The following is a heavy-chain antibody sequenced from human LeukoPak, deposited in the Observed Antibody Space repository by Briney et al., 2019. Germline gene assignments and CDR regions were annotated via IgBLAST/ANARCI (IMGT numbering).Heavy chain of an antibody. Sequence: PSETLSLTCTVSGGSISSGSDYWGWIRQPPGKGLEWIGNIYYSGNTYYNPSLKSRVTISIDTSKSQFSLKLSSVTAADTAVYYCARDRYYYDSSGYRVFDYWGQGTLVTVSS. J-gene: IGHJ4*02. CDR3: ARDRYYYDSSGYRVFDY. CDR2: IYYSGNT. D-gene: IGHD3-22*01. V-gene: IGHV4-39*07. CDR1: GGSISSGSDY.